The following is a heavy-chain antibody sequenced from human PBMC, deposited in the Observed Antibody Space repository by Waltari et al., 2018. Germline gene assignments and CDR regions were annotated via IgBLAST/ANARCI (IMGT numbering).Heavy chain of an antibody. CDR3: TSRVIKVAGRWFDP. J-gene: IGHJ5*02. D-gene: IGHD6-19*01. Sequence: EVQLVESGGGLVQPGGSLKLSCAASGFTFSGSAMHWVRQASGKGLDWVGRIRSKANSYATAYAASVKGRFTISRDDSKNTAYLQMNSLKTEDTAVYYCTSRVIKVAGRWFDPWGQGTLVTVSS. V-gene: IGHV3-73*01. CDR1: GFTFSGSA. CDR2: IRSKANSYAT.